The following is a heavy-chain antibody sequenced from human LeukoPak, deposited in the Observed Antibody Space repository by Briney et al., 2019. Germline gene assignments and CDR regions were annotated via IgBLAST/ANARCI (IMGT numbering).Heavy chain of an antibody. CDR3: AKDPNYYDSSGYYHDAFDI. D-gene: IGHD3-22*01. CDR2: ISGSGGST. J-gene: IGHJ3*02. CDR1: GFTFSSYA. Sequence: GGSLGLSCAASGFTFSSYAMSWVRQAPGKGLEWVSAISGSGGSTYYADSVKGRFTISRDNSKNTLYLQMNSLRAEDTAVYYCAKDPNYYDSSGYYHDAFDIWGQGTMVTVSS. V-gene: IGHV3-23*01.